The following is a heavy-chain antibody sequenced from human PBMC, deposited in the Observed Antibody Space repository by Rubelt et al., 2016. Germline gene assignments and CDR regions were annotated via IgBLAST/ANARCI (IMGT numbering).Heavy chain of an antibody. Sequence: QLQLQESGPGLVKSSETLSLTCTVSGGSVSATSYYWGWIRQPPGKGLEWIGSISYTGRTYYNPSLTSRVTISVDTSRNQFALKLNSVTAADTAVYYCATRYNGYVPYYFDYWGQGALVTVSS. V-gene: IGHV4-39*07. CDR3: ATRYNGYVPYYFDY. J-gene: IGHJ4*02. CDR1: GGSVSATSYY. CDR2: ISYTGRT. D-gene: IGHD5-12*01.